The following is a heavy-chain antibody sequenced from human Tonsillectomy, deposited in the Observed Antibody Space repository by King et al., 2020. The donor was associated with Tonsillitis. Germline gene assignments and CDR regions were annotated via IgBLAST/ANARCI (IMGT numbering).Heavy chain of an antibody. CDR1: GFTFSSYG. J-gene: IGHJ4*02. V-gene: IGHV3-30*18. CDR3: AKYFSGAGYSSSWSRFDY. Sequence: VQLVESGGGVVQPGRSLRLSCAASGFTFSSYGMHWVRQAPGKGLEWVAVISYDGSNKYYADSVKGRFTISRDNSKNTLYLQMNSLRAEDTAVYYCAKYFSGAGYSSSWSRFDYWGQGTLVTVSS. CDR2: ISYDGSNK. D-gene: IGHD6-13*01.